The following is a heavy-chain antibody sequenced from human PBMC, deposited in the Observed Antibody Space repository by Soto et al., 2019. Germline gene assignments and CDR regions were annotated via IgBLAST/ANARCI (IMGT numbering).Heavy chain of an antibody. CDR2: IYDSGIT. CDR1: GGSISSGGYY. D-gene: IGHD6-25*01. J-gene: IGHJ4*02. Sequence: QVQLQESGPGLVKPSQTLSLSCTVSGGSISSGGYYWSWIRQHPGKGLEYIGYIYDSGITYYKPSLESRISILEDTSKNQFSLILNSVTAADTAIYYCARGYSSGWKGNYFDIWGQGTLVTVSS. V-gene: IGHV4-31*03. CDR3: ARGYSSGWKGNYFDI.